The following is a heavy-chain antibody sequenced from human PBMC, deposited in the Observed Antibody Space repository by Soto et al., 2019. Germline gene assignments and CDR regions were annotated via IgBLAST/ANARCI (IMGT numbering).Heavy chain of an antibody. CDR3: ARIYCSGGACYHNWFDP. J-gene: IGHJ5*02. V-gene: IGHV4-31*03. D-gene: IGHD2-15*01. CDR2: IYYSGST. Sequence: SETLSLTCTVSGGSISSGDYYWSWMRQHPGKGLEWIGYIYYSGSTYYNPSLKSRITISVHTSKNQFSLRLSPVTAADTAVYYCARIYCSGGACYHNWFDPWGQGTLVTVSS. CDR1: GGSISSGDYY.